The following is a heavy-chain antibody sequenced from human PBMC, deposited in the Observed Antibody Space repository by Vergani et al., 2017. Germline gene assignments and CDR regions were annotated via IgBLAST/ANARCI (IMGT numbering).Heavy chain of an antibody. D-gene: IGHD3-16*02. Sequence: QVQLVQSGAEVKKPGSSVKVSCKASGGTFSSYTISWVRQAPGQGLEWMGRIIPILGIANYAQKFQGRVTITADKSTSTAYMGLSSLRSEDTAVYYCVRGDDYVWGSYRGYGMDVWGQGTTVTVSS. J-gene: IGHJ6*02. CDR3: VRGDDYVWGSYRGYGMDV. V-gene: IGHV1-69*02. CDR2: IIPILGIA. CDR1: GGTFSSYT.